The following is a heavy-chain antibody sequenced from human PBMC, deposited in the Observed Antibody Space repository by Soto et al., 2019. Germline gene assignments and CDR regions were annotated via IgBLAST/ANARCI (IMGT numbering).Heavy chain of an antibody. J-gene: IGHJ5*02. D-gene: IGHD6-19*01. Sequence: EVQLVESGGGLVKPGGSLRLSCAASGFTFSSYSRNWVRQAPGKGLEWVSCISSSSSNKYYADSVKGRFTISRDNAKNSLYLQMNSLRAEDTAVYYCARDRGSSGWYAGGWFDPWGQGTLVTVSS. V-gene: IGHV3-21*01. CDR1: GFTFSSYS. CDR2: ISSSSSNK. CDR3: ARDRGSSGWYAGGWFDP.